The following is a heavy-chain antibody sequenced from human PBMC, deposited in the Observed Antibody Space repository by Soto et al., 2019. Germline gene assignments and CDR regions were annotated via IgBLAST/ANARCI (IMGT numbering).Heavy chain of an antibody. V-gene: IGHV4-39*01. D-gene: IGHD1-1*01. J-gene: IGHJ4*02. Sequence: QLQLQESGPGLVKPSETLSLTCTVSGGSISSSSYYWGWIRQPPGKGLEWIGSIYYSGSTYYNPSLKSRVTISVDTSKNQFSLKLSSVTAADTAVYYCARGRKAAGTNYFDYWGQGTLVTVSS. CDR2: IYYSGST. CDR3: ARGRKAAGTNYFDY. CDR1: GGSISSSSYY.